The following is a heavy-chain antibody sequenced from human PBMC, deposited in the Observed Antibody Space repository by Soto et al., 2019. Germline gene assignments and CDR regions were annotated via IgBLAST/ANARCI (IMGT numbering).Heavy chain of an antibody. V-gene: IGHV3-21*01. CDR3: AREPTYDSSGYVPSWCDP. J-gene: IGHJ5*02. D-gene: IGHD3-22*01. CDR2: ISSSSSYI. CDR1: GFTFSSYS. Sequence: GGSLRLSCAASGFTFSSYSMNWVRQAPGKGLEWVSSISSSSSYIYYADSVKGRFTISRDNAKNSLYLQMNSLRAEDTAVYYCAREPTYDSSGYVPSWCDPSRQGNRVTVAS.